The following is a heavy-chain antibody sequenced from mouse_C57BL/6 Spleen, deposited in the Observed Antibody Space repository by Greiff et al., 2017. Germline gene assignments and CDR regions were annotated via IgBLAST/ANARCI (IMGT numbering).Heavy chain of an antibody. CDR2: IDPDTGGT. V-gene: IGHV1-15*01. Sequence: QVQLQQPGAELVRPGASVTLSCKASGYTFTDYEMHWVKQTPVHGLEWIGAIDPDTGGTAYNQKFKGKAILTADKSSSTAYMELRSLTSEDSAVYYCTRTGYYGSSYALDYWGQGTTLTVSS. CDR3: TRTGYYGSSYALDY. J-gene: IGHJ2*01. CDR1: GYTFTDYE. D-gene: IGHD1-1*01.